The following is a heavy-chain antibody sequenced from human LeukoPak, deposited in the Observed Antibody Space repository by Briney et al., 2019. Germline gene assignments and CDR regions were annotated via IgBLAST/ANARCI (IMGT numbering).Heavy chain of an antibody. Sequence: GGSLRLSCAASGFTFSSYSMNWVRQAPGKGLEWVSAVGVSGGITYYADSVKGRFTISRDNAKNSLILQMNSLRGEDTAVYYCARALGNSTGDYWGQGTLVTVSS. V-gene: IGHV3-21*01. CDR2: VGVSGGIT. D-gene: IGHD7-27*01. CDR3: ARALGNSTGDY. J-gene: IGHJ4*02. CDR1: GFTFSSYS.